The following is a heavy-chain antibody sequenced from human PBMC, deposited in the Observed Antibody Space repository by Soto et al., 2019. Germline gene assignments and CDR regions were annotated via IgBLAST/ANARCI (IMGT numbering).Heavy chain of an antibody. J-gene: IGHJ4*02. CDR2: IKSKTDGGTT. Sequence: EVQLVESGGGLVQPGGSLRLSCVASGFSFSNAWMSWVRQAPGKGLEWVGRIKSKTDGGTTAYAPPVKGRFTISRDDSKNLLYLQMNNLKIADTAVYYCTTDDPINRNWGQGTLVTVSS. V-gene: IGHV3-15*01. CDR3: TTDDPINRN. CDR1: GFSFSNAW.